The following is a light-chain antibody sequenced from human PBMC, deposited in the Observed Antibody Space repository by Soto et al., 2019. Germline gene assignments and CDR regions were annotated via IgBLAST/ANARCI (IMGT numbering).Light chain of an antibody. V-gene: IGKV3-20*01. J-gene: IGKJ2*01. CDR3: QQYGISQNT. CDR1: QSVSSGY. Sequence: ETVMTQSPGTLSLSPGERATLSCRASQSVSSGYLAWYQQKPGQAPRLLIFGASNRATGIPDRFTGSGSGTDFTLTISRLEPEDVAVYYCQQYGISQNTFGQGTKLEIK. CDR2: GAS.